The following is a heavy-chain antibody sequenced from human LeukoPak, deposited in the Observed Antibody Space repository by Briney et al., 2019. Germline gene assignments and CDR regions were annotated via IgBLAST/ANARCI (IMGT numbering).Heavy chain of an antibody. D-gene: IGHD3-10*01. Sequence: PSETLSLTCAVYGGSFSGYYWSWIRQPPGKGLEWTGEINHSGSTNYNPSLKSRVTISVDTSKNQFSLKLSSVTAADTAVYYCARVGIGNGSGKVLYYYYYYGMDVWGQGTTVTVSS. CDR2: INHSGST. CDR3: ARVGIGNGSGKVLYYYYYYGMDV. V-gene: IGHV4-34*01. CDR1: GGSFSGYY. J-gene: IGHJ6*02.